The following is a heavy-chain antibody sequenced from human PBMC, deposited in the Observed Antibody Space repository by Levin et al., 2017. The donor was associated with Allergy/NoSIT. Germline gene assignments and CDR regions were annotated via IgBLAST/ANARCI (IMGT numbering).Heavy chain of an antibody. D-gene: IGHD5-18*01. CDR3: ARERIQLSGSAFDI. CDR2: IYYSGST. CDR1: GGSISSYY. V-gene: IGHV4-59*01. Sequence: SETLSLTCTVSGGSISSYYWSWIRQPPGKGLEWIGYIYYSGSTNYNPSLKSRVTISVDTSKNQFSLKLSSVTAADTAVYYCARERIQLSGSAFDIWGQGTMVTVSS. J-gene: IGHJ3*02.